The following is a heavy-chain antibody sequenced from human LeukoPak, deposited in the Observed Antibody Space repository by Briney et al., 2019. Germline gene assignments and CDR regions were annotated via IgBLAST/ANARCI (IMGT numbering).Heavy chain of an antibody. CDR1: GFTFSNYW. D-gene: IGHD5-18*01. V-gene: IGHV3-7*01. CDR2: TQQAGSET. CDR3: ARDGSGYSYN. Sequence: PGASLRLSCAGSGFTFSNYWMSCVRQAPEKRLEWVANTQQAGSETYYVDSVKGRFTISRDNAKNSLYLQMNSLRAEDTAVYYCARDGSGYSYNWGQGTLVTVSS. J-gene: IGHJ4*02.